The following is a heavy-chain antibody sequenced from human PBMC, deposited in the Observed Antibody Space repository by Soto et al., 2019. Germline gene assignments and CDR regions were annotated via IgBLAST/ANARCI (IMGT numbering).Heavy chain of an antibody. CDR3: ARRGYYYGYVLDY. CDR1: GGSISSGGYS. CDR2: IYYSGST. J-gene: IGHJ4*02. V-gene: IGHV4-61*08. Sequence: SETLSLTCAVSGGSISSGGYSWSWIRQPPGKGLEWIGYIYYSGSTNYNPSLKSRVIISVDTSKNQFSLKLSSVTAADTAVYYCARRGYYYGYVLDYWGQGTLVTVSS. D-gene: IGHD3-10*01.